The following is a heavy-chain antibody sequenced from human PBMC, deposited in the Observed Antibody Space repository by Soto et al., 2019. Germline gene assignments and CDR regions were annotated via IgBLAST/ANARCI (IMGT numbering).Heavy chain of an antibody. J-gene: IGHJ4*02. D-gene: IGHD2-15*01. CDR1: GFTFSSYG. CDR2: IWYDGSNK. Sequence: GGSLRLSCAASGFTFSSYGMHWVRQAPGKGLEWVAVIWYDGSNKYYADSVKGRFTISRDNSKNTLYLQMNSLRAEDTAVYYCASFGYCSGGSCYGGVHDQIDYWGQGTLVTVSS. CDR3: ASFGYCSGGSCYGGVHDQIDY. V-gene: IGHV3-33*01.